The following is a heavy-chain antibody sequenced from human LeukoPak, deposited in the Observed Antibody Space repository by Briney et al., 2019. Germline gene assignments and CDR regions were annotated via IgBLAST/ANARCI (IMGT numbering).Heavy chain of an antibody. CDR3: AKDHLLCTSTSCYIDYFDS. J-gene: IGHJ4*02. CDR2: FTGRPGRT. CDR1: GFNFTNYA. D-gene: IGHD2-2*02. Sequence: GGSLRLSCETSGFNFTNYAMSLVRQAPGKGLEWLSAFTGRPGRTYYADSVRGRFTISRDTSKNTLFLEMSSLRVEDTAIYFCAKDHLLCTSTSCYIDYFDSWGQGTLVTVSS. V-gene: IGHV3-23*01.